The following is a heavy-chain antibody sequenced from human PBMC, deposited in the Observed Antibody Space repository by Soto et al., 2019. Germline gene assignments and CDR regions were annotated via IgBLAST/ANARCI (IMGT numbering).Heavy chain of an antibody. V-gene: IGHV1-8*01. J-gene: IGHJ5*02. Sequence: QVQLVQSGAEVKKPGASVKVSCKASGYTFATYDINWVRQVAGQGLEWMGWMNPNTGNTGYAQKGQGRVAMTRNTSISTAYMELSSLGSEDTAIYYCARIGYCSGDSCYAGGVRAYSGFAPWGQGSLVIVSS. CDR3: ARIGYCSGDSCYAGGVRAYSGFAP. CDR1: GYTFATYD. CDR2: MNPNTGNT. D-gene: IGHD2-15*01.